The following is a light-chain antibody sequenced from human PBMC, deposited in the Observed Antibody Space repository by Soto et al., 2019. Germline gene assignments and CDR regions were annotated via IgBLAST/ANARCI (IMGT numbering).Light chain of an antibody. CDR3: QQLNSYPLS. J-gene: IGKJ4*01. CDR1: QVINSN. CDR2: AAP. Sequence: DIQLTQSPSFLSASLGDRVTITCRASQVINSNLAWYQQKSGKAPKLLIYAAPNLQSGVPSRFSGSISGTEFTLAISSLQPGDFATYYCQQLNSYPLSFGGGTKVEIK. V-gene: IGKV1-9*01.